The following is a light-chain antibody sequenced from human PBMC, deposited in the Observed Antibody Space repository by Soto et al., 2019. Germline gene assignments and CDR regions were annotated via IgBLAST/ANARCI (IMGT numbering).Light chain of an antibody. CDR3: QQSYSIPFT. V-gene: IGKV1-39*01. CDR1: QSINAF. Sequence: DIQMTQSPSSLSASVGDRVTISCRASQSINAFLTWYQQKPGEAPRLLIYGASNLQGGVPSRFSGSGSGTDFTLTISSLQPEDFALYYCQQSYSIPFTFGQGTKLEIE. J-gene: IGKJ2*01. CDR2: GAS.